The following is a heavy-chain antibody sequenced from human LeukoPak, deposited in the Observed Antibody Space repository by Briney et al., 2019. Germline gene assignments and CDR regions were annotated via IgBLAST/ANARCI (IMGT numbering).Heavy chain of an antibody. D-gene: IGHD3-3*01. J-gene: IGHJ4*02. Sequence: EASVKVSCKASGYTFTSYGISLVRQAPGQGLEWMGWISAYNGNTNYAQKLQGRVTMTTDTSTSTAYMELRSLRSDDTAVYYCARAGGYYDFWSGYYSHYWGQGTLVTVSS. CDR1: GYTFTSYG. CDR3: ARAGGYYDFWSGYYSHY. CDR2: ISAYNGNT. V-gene: IGHV1-18*01.